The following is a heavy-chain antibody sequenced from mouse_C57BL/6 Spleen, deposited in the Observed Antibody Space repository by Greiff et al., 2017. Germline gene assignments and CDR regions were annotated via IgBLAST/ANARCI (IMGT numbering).Heavy chain of an antibody. J-gene: IGHJ2*01. CDR2: IDPETGGT. CDR1: GYTFTDYE. D-gene: IGHD1-1*01. V-gene: IGHV1-15*01. Sequence: QVQLQQPGAELVRPGASVTLSCKASGYTFTDYEMHWVKQTPVHGLEWIGAIDPETGGTAYNQKFKGKAILTADKSSSTAYMELRSLTSEDSAVYYCTRRLLLLGYFDYWGQGTTLTVSS. CDR3: TRRLLLLGYFDY.